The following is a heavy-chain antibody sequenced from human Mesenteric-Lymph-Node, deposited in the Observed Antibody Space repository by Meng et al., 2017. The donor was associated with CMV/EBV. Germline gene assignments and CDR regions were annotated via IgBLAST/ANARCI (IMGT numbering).Heavy chain of an antibody. V-gene: IGHV3-7*01. CDR3: ARDPHFGALDY. J-gene: IGHJ4*02. Sequence: GESLKISCAASGFTFSTSWMNWVRQAPGKGLEWVANIKIDGSEKYYVDSVKGRFTVSRDNAKNSLYLQMNSLRAEDTAVYYCARDPHFGALDYWGQGTLVTVSS. CDR1: GFTFSTSW. D-gene: IGHD3-10*01. CDR2: IKIDGSEK.